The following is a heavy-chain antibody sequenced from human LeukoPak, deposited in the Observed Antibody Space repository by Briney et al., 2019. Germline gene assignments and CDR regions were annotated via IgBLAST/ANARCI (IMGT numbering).Heavy chain of an antibody. J-gene: IGHJ5*02. V-gene: IGHV1-8*01. Sequence: ASVKVSCKASGYTFTSYDINWVRQAPGQGLEWMGWMNPNSGNTGYAQKFQGRVTMTRNTAINTAYMELSSLRSDDTAVYYCARGRWTGYCTSTNCYSGLDPWGQGTLVTVSS. CDR2: MNPNSGNT. CDR1: GYTFTSYD. D-gene: IGHD2-2*02. CDR3: ARGRWTGYCTSTNCYSGLDP.